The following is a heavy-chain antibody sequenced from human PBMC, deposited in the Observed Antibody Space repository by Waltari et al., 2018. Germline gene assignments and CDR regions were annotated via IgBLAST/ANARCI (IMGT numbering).Heavy chain of an antibody. CDR3: AKGENFYDRGQTIDY. V-gene: IGHV3-23*04. Sequence: EVQLVESGGDLVQPGWSLRLSCAASGFTFSNYAMSWVRQAPGKGLEWVSAITGSGGTTYYADSVQGRFTISRDNSKDTVYLQMNSLRAEDTALYYCAKGENFYDRGQTIDYWGQGTLVTVSS. D-gene: IGHD3-22*01. J-gene: IGHJ4*02. CDR2: ITGSGGTT. CDR1: GFTFSNYA.